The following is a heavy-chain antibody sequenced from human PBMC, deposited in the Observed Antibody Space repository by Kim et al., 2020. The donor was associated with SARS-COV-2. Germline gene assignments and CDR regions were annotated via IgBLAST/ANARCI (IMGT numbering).Heavy chain of an antibody. J-gene: IGHJ4*02. CDR3: ARDWYGTFDY. D-gene: IGHD3-10*01. Sequence: GGSLRLSCVASGFTLSTYWMNWVRQAPGKGLELVATIKQDGSEEYCVDSVKGRFTISRDNAQNSVYLQMNSLRAEDTAAYYCARDWYGTFDYWGQGTLVT. V-gene: IGHV3-7*05. CDR1: GFTLSTYW. CDR2: IKQDGSEE.